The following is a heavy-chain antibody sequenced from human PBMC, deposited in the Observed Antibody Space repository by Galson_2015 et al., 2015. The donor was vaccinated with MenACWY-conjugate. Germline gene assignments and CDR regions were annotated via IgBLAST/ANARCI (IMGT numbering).Heavy chain of an antibody. CDR3: AKLPTGGDWFDR. Sequence: SLRLSCAASGFTFSNYAMHWVRQAPGKGLQWVSGLSATGTYTYYADSIKGRFTISRGNSQNTLYLHMERLRAVDTAVYYCAKLPTGGDWFDRWGQGTLVTVSS. D-gene: IGHD1-14*01. J-gene: IGHJ5*02. V-gene: IGHV3-23*01. CDR2: LSATGTYT. CDR1: GFTFSNYA.